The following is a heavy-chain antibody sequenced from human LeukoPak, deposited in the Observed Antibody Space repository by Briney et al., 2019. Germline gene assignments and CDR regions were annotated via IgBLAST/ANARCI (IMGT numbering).Heavy chain of an antibody. CDR1: GGSMSSYN. Sequence: PSETLSRTCTGSGGSMSSYNWNWIRQRPGKGLEWIGYIFYSGSTNYNTSLKRRTNISVDTSKNQFSLKLTSVTAADTPVYYCARDKGYSRGWYVQSDAFDIWGQGTMVTVSS. CDR3: ARDKGYSRGWYVQSDAFDI. D-gene: IGHD6-19*01. V-gene: IGHV4-59*01. J-gene: IGHJ3*02. CDR2: IFYSGST.